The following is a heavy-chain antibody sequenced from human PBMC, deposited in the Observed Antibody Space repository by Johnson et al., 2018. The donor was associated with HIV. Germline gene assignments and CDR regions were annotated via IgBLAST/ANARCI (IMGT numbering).Heavy chain of an antibody. Sequence: VTLVESGGGFVQPGASLRLSCAASGFTFSSYWMHWVRQAPGKGLVWVSGITWHGGSTGYADSVTGRFTISRDNAKNSLYLQMNSLRAEDTALYYCARVGSGSYGGAFDIWGQGTMVTVSS. CDR1: GFTFSSYW. V-gene: IGHV3-20*04. CDR2: ITWHGGST. D-gene: IGHD1-26*01. J-gene: IGHJ3*02. CDR3: ARVGSGSYGGAFDI.